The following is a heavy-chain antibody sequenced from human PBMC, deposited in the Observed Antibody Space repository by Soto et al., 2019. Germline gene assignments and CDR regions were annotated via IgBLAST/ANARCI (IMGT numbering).Heavy chain of an antibody. J-gene: IGHJ6*02. Sequence: SETLSLTCAVYGGSFSGYYWSWIRQPPGKGLEWIGEINHSGSTNYNPSLKSRVTISVDTSKNQFSLKLSSVTAADTAVYYCASGYYYYYYGMDVWGQGTTVTVSS. V-gene: IGHV4-34*01. CDR1: GGSFSGYY. CDR2: INHSGST. CDR3: ASGYYYYYYGMDV.